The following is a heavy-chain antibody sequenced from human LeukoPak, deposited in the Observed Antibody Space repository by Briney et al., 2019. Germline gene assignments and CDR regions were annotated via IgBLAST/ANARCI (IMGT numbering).Heavy chain of an antibody. J-gene: IGHJ3*02. V-gene: IGHV3-30*04. Sequence: PGGSLRLSCAASGFTFSSYAMHWVRQAPGKGLEWVAVISYDGSNKYYADSVKGRFTISRDNSKNTLYLQMNSLRAEDTAVYYCASATITMIVGAFDIWGQGTMVTVSS. D-gene: IGHD3-22*01. CDR1: GFTFSSYA. CDR2: ISYDGSNK. CDR3: ASATITMIVGAFDI.